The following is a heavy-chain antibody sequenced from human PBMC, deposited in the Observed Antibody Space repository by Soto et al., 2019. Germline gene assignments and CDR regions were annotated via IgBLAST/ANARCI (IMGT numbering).Heavy chain of an antibody. J-gene: IGHJ6*01. Sequence: GASVKVCFKASGFTFTSSAVQLVRQARGQRLEWIGWIVVGSGNTNYAQKFQERVTITRDMSTSTAYMELSSLRSEDTAVYYCAAPRDYSNYGYYYYYGMDVWGQGTTVTVSS. D-gene: IGHD4-4*01. CDR1: GFTFTSSA. CDR2: IVVGSGNT. CDR3: AAPRDYSNYGYYYYYGMDV. V-gene: IGHV1-58*01.